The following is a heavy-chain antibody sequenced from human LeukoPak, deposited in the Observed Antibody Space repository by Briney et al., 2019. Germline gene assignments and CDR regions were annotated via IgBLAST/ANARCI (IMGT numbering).Heavy chain of an antibody. D-gene: IGHD4/OR15-4a*01. V-gene: IGHV1-24*01. Sequence: KVSCKVSGYTLTELSMHWVRQAPGKGLEWRGGFDPEDGETIYAQKFQGRVTMTEETSTDTAYMELSSLRSEDTAVYYCASLVVTTTQTDYWGPGTLVTVSS. CDR2: FDPEDGET. CDR3: ASLVVTTTQTDY. J-gene: IGHJ4*02. CDR1: GYTLTELS.